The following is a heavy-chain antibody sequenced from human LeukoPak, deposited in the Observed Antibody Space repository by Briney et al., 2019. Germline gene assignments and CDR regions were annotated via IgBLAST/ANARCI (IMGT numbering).Heavy chain of an antibody. CDR3: ARHDRIIASPLV. J-gene: IGHJ4*02. CDR1: GGSISSSSYY. CDR2: IYYSGNT. V-gene: IGHV4-39*01. D-gene: IGHD6-13*01. Sequence: PSETLSLTCTVSGGSISSSSYYWGWIRQPPGKGLEWIGSIYYSGNTYYNPSLKSRVTISVDTSKNQFSLKLRSVTAADTAVYYCARHDRIIASPLVWGQGTLVTVSS.